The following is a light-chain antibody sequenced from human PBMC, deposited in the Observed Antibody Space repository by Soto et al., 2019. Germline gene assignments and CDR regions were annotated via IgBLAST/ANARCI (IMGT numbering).Light chain of an antibody. CDR3: SLFSSGGLV. CDR1: TGAVTSGHY. J-gene: IGLJ3*02. Sequence: QAVVTQEPSLTVSPGGTVTLTCGSSTGAVTSGHYPYWFQQKSGQAPRTLIFDTSNKHSWTPARFSGSLLGGKAALTLSGAQSEDEAEYYCSLFSSGGLVFGGGTKLTVL. CDR2: DTS. V-gene: IGLV7-46*01.